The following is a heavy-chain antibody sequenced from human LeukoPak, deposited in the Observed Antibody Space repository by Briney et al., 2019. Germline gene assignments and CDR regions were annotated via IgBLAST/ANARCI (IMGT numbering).Heavy chain of an antibody. Sequence: SETLSLTCSVYGGSFSDYFWSWIRQSPGKGLEWIGEIDDGGNTNYNPSLISRVIVSMEKSKKQFSLVMRSVTAADTAVYYCVRFSRITWGDWGDAFDIWGQGTTAIVSS. CDR2: IDDGGNT. J-gene: IGHJ3*02. V-gene: IGHV4-34*01. D-gene: IGHD2-21*02. CDR3: VRFSRITWGDWGDAFDI. CDR1: GGSFSDYF.